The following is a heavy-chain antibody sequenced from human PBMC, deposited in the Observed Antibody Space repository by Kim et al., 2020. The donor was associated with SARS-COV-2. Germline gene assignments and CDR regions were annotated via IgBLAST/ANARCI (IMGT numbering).Heavy chain of an antibody. V-gene: IGHV1-3*01. Sequence: ASVKVSCKASGYTFTSYAMHWVRQAPGQRLEWMGWINAGNGNTKYSQKFQGRVTITRDTSASTAYMELSSLRSEDTAVYYCARDPFDYVWGSYRYNWFDPRGQGTLVTVFS. D-gene: IGHD3-16*02. J-gene: IGHJ5*02. CDR1: GYTFTSYA. CDR3: ARDPFDYVWGSYRYNWFDP. CDR2: INAGNGNT.